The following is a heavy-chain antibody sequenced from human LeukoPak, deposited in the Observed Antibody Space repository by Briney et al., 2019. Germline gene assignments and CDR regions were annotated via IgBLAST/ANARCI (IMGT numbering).Heavy chain of an antibody. Sequence: SVKVSCKASGGTFISYAISWVRQAPGQGLEWMGGIIPIFGTANYAQKFQGRVTITADKSTSTAYMELSSLRSEDTAVYYCARGSRGYSYGYYYYYYMDVWGKGTTVTVSS. J-gene: IGHJ6*03. CDR1: GGTFISYA. CDR3: ARGSRGYSYGYYYYYYMDV. V-gene: IGHV1-69*06. CDR2: IIPIFGTA. D-gene: IGHD5-18*01.